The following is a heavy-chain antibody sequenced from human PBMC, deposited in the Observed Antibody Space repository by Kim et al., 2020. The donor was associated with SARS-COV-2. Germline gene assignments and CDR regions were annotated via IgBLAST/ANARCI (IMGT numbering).Heavy chain of an antibody. V-gene: IGHV1-18*01. CDR2: IIAYNGNT. CDR3: ARVSSGTTGYYYYYYMYV. Sequence: ASVKVSCKASGYTFTSYGISWVRQAPGQGLEWMGWIIAYNGNTNYAQKLQCRVTMTTDTSTSTAYMELRSLRSDDTAVYYCARVSSGTTGYYYYYYMYVWGKGTTVTVSS. D-gene: IGHD1-7*01. J-gene: IGHJ6*03. CDR1: GYTFTSYG.